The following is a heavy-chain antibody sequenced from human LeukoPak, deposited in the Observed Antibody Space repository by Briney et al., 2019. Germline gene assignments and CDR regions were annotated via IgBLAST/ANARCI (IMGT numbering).Heavy chain of an antibody. J-gene: IGHJ4*02. CDR1: GGSISSYY. Sequence: SENLSLTCTVSGGSISSYYWSWLRQPPGKGLEWIGYIYTSGSTNYNPSLKSRVTISVDTSKNQFSLKLSSVTAADTAVYYCARLGLTGYYLDYWGQGTLVTVSS. CDR2: IYTSGST. CDR3: ARLGLTGYYLDY. D-gene: IGHD3-9*01. V-gene: IGHV4-4*09.